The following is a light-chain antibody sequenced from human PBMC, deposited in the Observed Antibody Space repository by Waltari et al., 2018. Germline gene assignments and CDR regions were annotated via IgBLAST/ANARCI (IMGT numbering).Light chain of an antibody. CDR3: SSYRTTTTRL. CDR2: DVS. Sequence: QSALTQPASVSGSPGQSITISCTGTSSDVGGYNYVSWYQQHTGKAPKLIIYDVSERPSGVSTLFSGSKSGNTSSLTISGLQAEDEADYYCSSYRTTTTRLFGGGTKVTVL. CDR1: SSDVGGYNY. V-gene: IGLV2-14*03. J-gene: IGLJ2*01.